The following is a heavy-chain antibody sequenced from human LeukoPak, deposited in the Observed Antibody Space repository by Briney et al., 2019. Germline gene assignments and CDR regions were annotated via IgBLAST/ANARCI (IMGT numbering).Heavy chain of an antibody. CDR2: NSALTGNI. CDR1: GYTFNRYG. J-gene: IGHJ4*02. Sequence: GASVKVSCKASGYTFNRYGISWVRQAPGQRPEWMGWNSALTGNIDYAPKFQGRLTMNTDTSTRTAYMELSSLVSADTAVYFCARADPTNTGHEYFDYWGRGTLVTVSS. CDR3: ARADPTNTGHEYFDY. V-gene: IGHV1-18*01. D-gene: IGHD2/OR15-2a*01.